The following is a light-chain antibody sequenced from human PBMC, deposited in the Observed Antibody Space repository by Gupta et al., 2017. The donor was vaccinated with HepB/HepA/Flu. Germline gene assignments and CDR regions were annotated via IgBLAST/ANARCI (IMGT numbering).Light chain of an antibody. CDR2: DVS. J-gene: IGLJ1*01. CDR3: SSYTSSRLLV. Sequence: QSALTQPASVSGSPGQSITIYCTGTSSDVGGYDYVSWYQQHPGKAPKLMIYDVSNRPSGISNRFSGPKSGNTASLTISGLQAEDEADHYCSSYTSSRLLVFGTGTKVTVL. CDR1: SSDVGGYDY. V-gene: IGLV2-14*03.